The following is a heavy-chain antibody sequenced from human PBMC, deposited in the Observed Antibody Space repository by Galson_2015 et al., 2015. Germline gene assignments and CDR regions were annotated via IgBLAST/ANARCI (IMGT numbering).Heavy chain of an antibody. CDR1: GFTFSNHE. D-gene: IGHD1-1*01. V-gene: IGHV3-48*03. J-gene: IGHJ6*03. Sequence: SLRLSCAASGFTFSNHEMIWVRQAPGKGLEWISYISRSGSTIYYADSVKGRFTISRDNAKNSLYLEMNSLGVEDTAVYYCARDINDRRDYYSMNVWGKGTTVTVSS. CDR2: ISRSGSTI. CDR3: ARDINDRRDYYSMNV.